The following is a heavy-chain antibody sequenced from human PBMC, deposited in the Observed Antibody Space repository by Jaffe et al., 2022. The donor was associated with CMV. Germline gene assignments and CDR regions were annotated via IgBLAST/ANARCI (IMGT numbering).Heavy chain of an antibody. Sequence: EVQLVESGGGLVKPGGSLRLSCAASGFTFSNAWMSWVRQAPGKGLEWVGRIKSKTDGGTTDYAAPVKGRFTISRDDSKNTLYLQMNSLKTEDTAVYYCTTLKGFYDILTGTIYYYYYYMDVWGKGTTVTVSS. D-gene: IGHD3-9*01. J-gene: IGHJ6*03. V-gene: IGHV3-15*01. CDR3: TTLKGFYDILTGTIYYYYYYMDV. CDR1: GFTFSNAW. CDR2: IKSKTDGGTT.